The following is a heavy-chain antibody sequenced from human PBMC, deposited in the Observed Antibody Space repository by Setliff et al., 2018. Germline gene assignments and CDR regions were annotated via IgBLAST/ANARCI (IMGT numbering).Heavy chain of an antibody. CDR1: GFNLNVYT. J-gene: IGHJ4*02. CDR3: ARGSLSGTTYPSDY. V-gene: IGHV3-21*01. D-gene: IGHD1-7*01. CDR2: ISANGNYI. Sequence: GGSLRLSCAASGFNLNVYTVEWVRQAPGKGLEWVSSISANGNYIYYADSLKGRLTVSRDNSKNSLFLQMDSLTAEDTAVYYCARGSLSGTTYPSDYWGQGTQGTVSS.